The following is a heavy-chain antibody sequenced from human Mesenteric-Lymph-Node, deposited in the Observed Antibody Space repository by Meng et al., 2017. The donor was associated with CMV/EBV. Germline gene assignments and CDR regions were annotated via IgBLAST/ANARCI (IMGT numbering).Heavy chain of an antibody. CDR3: ARQYSASWYYHYYGTDV. V-gene: IGHV5-51*01. CDR2: IYPGESDT. D-gene: IGHD6-13*01. Sequence: KVSCKGSGYSFTSYWIGWVRQMPGKGLEWMGIIYPGESDTKYRPSFQGQVTISADKSITTAYLQWSSLKATDTATYYCARQYSASWYYHYYGTDVWGQGTTVTVSS. J-gene: IGHJ6*02. CDR1: GYSFTSYW.